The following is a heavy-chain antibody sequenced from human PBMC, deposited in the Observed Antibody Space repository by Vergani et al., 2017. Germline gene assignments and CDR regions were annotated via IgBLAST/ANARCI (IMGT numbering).Heavy chain of an antibody. CDR3: ARGSGSGSYYYYYYGMDV. D-gene: IGHD3-10*01. CDR1: GGSISSSSYY. CDR2: IYYSGST. J-gene: IGHJ6*02. V-gene: IGHV4-39*07. Sequence: QLQLQESGPGLVKPSETLSLTCTVSGGSISSSSYYWGWIRQPPGKGLEWIGSIYYSGSTYYNPSLKSRVTISVDTSKNQFSLKLSSVTAADTAVYYCARGSGSGSYYYYYYGMDVWGQGTTVTVSS.